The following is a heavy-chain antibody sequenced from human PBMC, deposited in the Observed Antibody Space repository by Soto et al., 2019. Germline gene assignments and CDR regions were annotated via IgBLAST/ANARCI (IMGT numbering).Heavy chain of an antibody. D-gene: IGHD1-26*01. CDR1: GFTFSDYG. V-gene: IGHV3-33*01. CDR3: ASDRIVRASYYYYGMDV. Sequence: QVQVVESGGGVVQPGRSLRLSCTASGFTFSDYGMHWVRQAPGKGLEWVALIWYDGSNKFYADSVKDRFTVSRDNSKNTLYLQMNSLRADDRAVYYCASDRIVRASYYYYGMDVWGQGTTVTVSS. CDR2: IWYDGSNK. J-gene: IGHJ6*02.